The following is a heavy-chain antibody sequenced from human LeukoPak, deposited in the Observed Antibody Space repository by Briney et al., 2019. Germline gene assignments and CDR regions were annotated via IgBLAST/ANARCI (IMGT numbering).Heavy chain of an antibody. J-gene: IGHJ4*02. Sequence: GWSLRLSCAASGFTFSSYSMNWLRQAPGKGLEWVSSISSSSSYIYYADSVKGRFTISRDNAKNSLYLQMNSLRAEDTALYYCAKGPYGSGSYYNFWGQGTLVTVSS. V-gene: IGHV3-21*04. CDR2: ISSSSSYI. CDR3: AKGPYGSGSYYNF. D-gene: IGHD3-10*01. CDR1: GFTFSSYS.